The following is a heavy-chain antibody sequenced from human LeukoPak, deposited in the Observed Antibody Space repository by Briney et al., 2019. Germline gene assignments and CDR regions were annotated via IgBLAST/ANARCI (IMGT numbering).Heavy chain of an antibody. CDR2: ITSSGSTI. CDR3: ARHIEAATALHY. D-gene: IGHD2-21*01. V-gene: IGHV3-11*01. Sequence: GGSLRLSCAASGFTFSDYYMSWIRQAPGKGLEWISCITSSGSTIYYTDSVKGRFTVSRDNAKNSLYLQMNSLRAEDTAVYFCARHIEAATALHYWGQGTLVTVSS. CDR1: GFTFSDYY. J-gene: IGHJ4*02.